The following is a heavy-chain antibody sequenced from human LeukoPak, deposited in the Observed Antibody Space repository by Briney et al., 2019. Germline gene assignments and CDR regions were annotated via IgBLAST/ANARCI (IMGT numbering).Heavy chain of an antibody. J-gene: IGHJ4*02. CDR3: AKPLTYYYDSSGGLFDY. D-gene: IGHD3-22*01. CDR2: IRYDGSNK. CDR1: GFTFSSYG. Sequence: PGGSLRLSCAASGFTFSSYGMHWVRQAPGKGLEWVAFIRYDGSNKYYADSVKGRFTISRDNSKNTLYLQMNSLRAEDTAVYYCAKPLTYYYDSSGGLFDYWGQGTLVTVSS. V-gene: IGHV3-30*02.